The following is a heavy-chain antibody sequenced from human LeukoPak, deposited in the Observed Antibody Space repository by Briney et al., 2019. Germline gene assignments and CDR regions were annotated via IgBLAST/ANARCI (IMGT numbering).Heavy chain of an antibody. CDR1: GGTFSSYA. D-gene: IGHD3-22*01. J-gene: IGHJ4*02. Sequence: ASVKVSCKASGGTFSSYAISWVRQAPGQGLEWMGGIIPIFGTANYAQKFQGRVTITTDESTSTAYMELSSLRSEDTAVYCCARAYYYDSSGYYPDWGQGTLVTVSS. CDR2: IIPIFGTA. V-gene: IGHV1-69*05. CDR3: ARAYYYDSSGYYPD.